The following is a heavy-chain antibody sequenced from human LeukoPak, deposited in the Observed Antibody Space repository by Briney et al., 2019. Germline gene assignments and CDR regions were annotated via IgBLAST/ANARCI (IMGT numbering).Heavy chain of an antibody. V-gene: IGHV3-21*01. D-gene: IGHD3-10*01. J-gene: IGHJ4*02. Sequence: AGGSLRLSCAASGISFSNYSMNWVRQAPGKGLEWVSLISSSSRFIYYGDSVKGRFTISRDNSKNTLYLQMNSLRVEDMAVYHCARDGPEENGSPLDYWGQGTLVTVSS. CDR1: GISFSNYS. CDR2: ISSSSRFI. CDR3: ARDGPEENGSPLDY.